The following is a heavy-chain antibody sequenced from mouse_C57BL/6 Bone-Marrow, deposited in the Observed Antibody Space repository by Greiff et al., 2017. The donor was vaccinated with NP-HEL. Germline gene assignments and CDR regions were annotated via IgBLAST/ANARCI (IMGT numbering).Heavy chain of an antibody. Sequence: QVQLQQPGAELVRPGSSVKLSCKASGYTFTSYWMHWVKQRPIQGLEWIGNIDPSDSETHYNQKFKDKATLTVDKSSSTAYMQLSSLTSEDSAVYYGARWLGDITTVVGAMDYWGQGTSVTVSS. J-gene: IGHJ4*01. D-gene: IGHD1-1*01. CDR2: IDPSDSET. V-gene: IGHV1-52*01. CDR3: ARWLGDITTVVGAMDY. CDR1: GYTFTSYW.